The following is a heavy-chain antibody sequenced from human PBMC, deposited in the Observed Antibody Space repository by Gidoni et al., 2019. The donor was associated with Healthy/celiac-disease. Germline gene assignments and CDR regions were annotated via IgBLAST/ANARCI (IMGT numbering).Heavy chain of an antibody. J-gene: IGHJ6*02. Sequence: EVQLVESGGGLIQPGGSLRLSCAASGFTVSTNYMSWVRKAPGKGRERVSVIYSDGSTYYADSVKGRFNISRDNSKNTLYLQMNSLRADDTAVYYCARGGTRDGYSPYYGMDVWGQGTTVTVSS. D-gene: IGHD5-18*01. CDR3: ARGGTRDGYSPYYGMDV. CDR1: GFTVSTNY. CDR2: IYSDGST. V-gene: IGHV3-53*01.